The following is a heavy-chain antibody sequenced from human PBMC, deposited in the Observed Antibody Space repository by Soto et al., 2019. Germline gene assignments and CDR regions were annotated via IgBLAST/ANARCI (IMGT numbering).Heavy chain of an antibody. CDR3: AKPRSDTSGWGAEWFDP. CDR1: GFTFSSSA. Sequence: EVQLLESGGGLVQPGGSLRLSCAASGFTFSSSAMTWVRQAPGKGPEWVSSINNRGDSTYYADSVKGRFTISRDFSKNTLYLQINNLRAEDTAVYYCAKPRSDTSGWGAEWFDPWGQGTLVTVSS. D-gene: IGHD3-22*01. V-gene: IGHV3-23*01. CDR2: INNRGDST. J-gene: IGHJ5*02.